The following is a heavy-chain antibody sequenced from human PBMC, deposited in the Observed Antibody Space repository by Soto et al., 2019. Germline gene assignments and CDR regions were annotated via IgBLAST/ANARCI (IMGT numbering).Heavy chain of an antibody. CDR3: ARSPGYSYGPDY. Sequence: QVQLVESGGGVVQPGRSLGHSCAASGFTFSSYAMHWVRQAPGKGLEWVAVISYDGSNKYYADSVKGRFTISRDNSKNTLYLQMNSLRAEDTAVYYCARSPGYSYGPDYWGQGTLVTVSS. V-gene: IGHV3-30-3*01. CDR1: GFTFSSYA. D-gene: IGHD5-18*01. J-gene: IGHJ4*02. CDR2: ISYDGSNK.